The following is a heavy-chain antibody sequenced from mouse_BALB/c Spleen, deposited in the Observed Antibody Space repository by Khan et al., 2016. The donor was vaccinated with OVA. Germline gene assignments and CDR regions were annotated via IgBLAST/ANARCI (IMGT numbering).Heavy chain of an antibody. V-gene: IGHV3-2*02. CDR2: ISYSGRT. Sequence: EVQLQESGPGLVNPSQSLSLTCTVTGYSITSDYAWNWIRQFPGNKLEWMGYISYSGRTSYNPSLKSRISITRDTSKNQVFLQLNSVTTEDTASYFCARSVTITTVVATDFDYWGQGTTLPVSS. CDR1: GYSITSDYA. CDR3: ARSVTITTVVATDFDY. J-gene: IGHJ2*01. D-gene: IGHD1-1*01.